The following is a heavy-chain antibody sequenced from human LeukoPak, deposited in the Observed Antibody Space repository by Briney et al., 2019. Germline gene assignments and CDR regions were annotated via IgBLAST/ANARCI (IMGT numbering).Heavy chain of an antibody. J-gene: IGHJ4*02. CDR2: IIPIFGTA. Sequence: GSSVNVSCKASGGTFSSYAISWVRQAPGQGLEWMGGIIPIFGTANYAQKFQGRVTITTDESTSTAYMELSSLRSEDTAVYYCATQRGDSSGYYGGYWGQGTLVTVSS. V-gene: IGHV1-69*05. CDR3: ATQRGDSSGYYGGY. CDR1: GGTFSSYA. D-gene: IGHD3-22*01.